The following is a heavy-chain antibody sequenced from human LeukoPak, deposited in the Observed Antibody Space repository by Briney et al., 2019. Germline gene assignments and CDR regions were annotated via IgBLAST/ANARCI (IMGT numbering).Heavy chain of an antibody. Sequence: GGSLRLSCAGSGFTFINYAMIWVRPAPGKGLDYVSAITGSGSVTYYADSVKGRFTISRDNSKNTLYLQMNSLRAEDAAVYYCAKGGRGPNTPVMYYWGQGTLVTVSS. J-gene: IGHJ4*02. CDR3: AKGGRGPNTPVMYY. V-gene: IGHV3-23*01. CDR1: GFTFINYA. D-gene: IGHD3-16*01. CDR2: ITGSGSVT.